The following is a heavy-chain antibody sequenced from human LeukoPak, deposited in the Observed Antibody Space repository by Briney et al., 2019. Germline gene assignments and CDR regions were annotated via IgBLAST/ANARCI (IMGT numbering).Heavy chain of an antibody. Sequence: GGSLRLSCAASGFTFSSYAMSWVRQAPGKGLEWVSAISGSGGSTYYADSVKGRFTISRDNSKNTLYLQMNSLRAEDTAVYYCAKGSAGYSSSEGVYWGQGTLVTVSS. CDR2: ISGSGGST. D-gene: IGHD6-13*01. CDR3: AKGSAGYSSSEGVY. J-gene: IGHJ4*02. CDR1: GFTFSSYA. V-gene: IGHV3-23*01.